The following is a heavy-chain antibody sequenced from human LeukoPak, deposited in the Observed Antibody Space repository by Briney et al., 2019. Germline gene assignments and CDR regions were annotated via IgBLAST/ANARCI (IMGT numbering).Heavy chain of an antibody. CDR2: IIPILGIA. D-gene: IGHD1-14*01. J-gene: IGHJ5*02. V-gene: IGHV1-69*04. CDR3: ARGRTGFAFDP. CDR1: GGTFSSYA. Sequence: VASVKVSCKASGGTFSSYAISWVRQAPGQGLEWMGRIIPILGIANYAQKFQGRVTITADKSTSTAYMELSSLRSEDTAVYYCARGRTGFAFDPWGQGTLVTVSS.